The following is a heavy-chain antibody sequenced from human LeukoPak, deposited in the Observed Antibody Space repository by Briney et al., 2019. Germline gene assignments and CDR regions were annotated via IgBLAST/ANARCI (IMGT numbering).Heavy chain of an antibody. J-gene: IGHJ1*01. V-gene: IGHV3-23*01. D-gene: IGHD6-13*01. CDR1: GSTFTTYA. Sequence: GGSLRLSWPASGSTFTTYAMSWVRQPPGKGLGWVSAISGSGGSTYYADSVKGRFTISRDNSKNTLYLQMNSLRAEDTAVYYCAKDPRGIAAAATPFQHWGQGTLVTVSS. CDR3: AKDPRGIAAAATPFQH. CDR2: ISGSGGST.